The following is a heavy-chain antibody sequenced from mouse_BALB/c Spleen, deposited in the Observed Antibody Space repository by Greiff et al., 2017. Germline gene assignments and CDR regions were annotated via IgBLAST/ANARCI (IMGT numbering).Heavy chain of an antibody. J-gene: IGHJ4*01. CDR1: GFNIKDTY. D-gene: IGHD1-1*01. CDR3: ARGVIYYYGSRVAMDY. V-gene: IGHV14-3*02. CDR2: IDPANGNT. Sequence: VQLKESGAELVKPGASVKLSCTASGFNIKDTYMHWVKQRPEQGLEWIGRIDPANGNTKYDPKFQGKATITADTSSNTAYLQLSSLTSEDTAVYYCARGVIYYYGSRVAMDYWGQGTSVTVSS.